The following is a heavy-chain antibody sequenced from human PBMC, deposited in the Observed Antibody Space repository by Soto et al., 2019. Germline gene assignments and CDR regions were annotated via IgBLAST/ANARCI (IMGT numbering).Heavy chain of an antibody. CDR1: GGFIRGSDYY. CDR2: IYYSGTS. V-gene: IGHV4-39*01. Sequence: SETLSLTCTVSGGFIRGSDYYWGWIRQPPGRGLEWIGNIYYSGTSYSYPSLKGRVTMSVDTSKNQFSLKLSSVTAADTAVYYCARHPTVTEYYFDYWGQGTLVTVSS. J-gene: IGHJ4*02. CDR3: ARHPTVTEYYFDY. D-gene: IGHD4-17*01.